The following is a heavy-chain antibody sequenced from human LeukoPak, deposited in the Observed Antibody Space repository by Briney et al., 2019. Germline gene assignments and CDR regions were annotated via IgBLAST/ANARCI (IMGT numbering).Heavy chain of an antibody. Sequence: GRSLRLSCAASGFTFDDYAMHWVRQAPGKGLEWVSGISWNSGSIGYADSVKGRFTISRDNAKNSLYLRMNSLRAEDTALYYCAKAFGFGELSPFDYWGQGTLVTVSS. CDR2: ISWNSGSI. CDR3: AKAFGFGELSPFDY. J-gene: IGHJ4*02. D-gene: IGHD3-10*01. CDR1: GFTFDDYA. V-gene: IGHV3-9*01.